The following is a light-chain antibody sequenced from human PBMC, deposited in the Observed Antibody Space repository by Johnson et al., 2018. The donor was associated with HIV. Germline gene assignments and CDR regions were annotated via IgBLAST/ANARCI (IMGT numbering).Light chain of an antibody. CDR2: DNN. J-gene: IGLJ1*01. V-gene: IGLV1-51*01. CDR1: SSNIESDY. Sequence: HSVLTQPPSVSAAPGQKVDISCSGSSSNIESDYVSWYQQLPGTAPKLLIYDNNKRPSGIPDRFSGSKSGTSATLGITGLQTGDEADYYCGTWDNSLSAGGVFGTGTKVTV. CDR3: GTWDNSLSAGGV.